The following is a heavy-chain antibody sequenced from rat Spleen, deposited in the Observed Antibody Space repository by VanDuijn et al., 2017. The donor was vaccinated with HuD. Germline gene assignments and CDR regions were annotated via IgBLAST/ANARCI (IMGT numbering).Heavy chain of an antibody. CDR2: ISYDGSST. D-gene: IGHD1-4*01. J-gene: IGHJ2*01. V-gene: IGHV5-29*01. Sequence: EVQLVESGGGLVQPGRSLKLSCAASRFTFSNYGMAWVRQAPTKGLEWVATISYDGSSTYYRDSVKGRFTISRDNAKSTLYLQMDSLRSEDTATYYCASPGDYFDYWGQGVMVTVSS. CDR1: RFTFSNYG. CDR3: ASPGDYFDY.